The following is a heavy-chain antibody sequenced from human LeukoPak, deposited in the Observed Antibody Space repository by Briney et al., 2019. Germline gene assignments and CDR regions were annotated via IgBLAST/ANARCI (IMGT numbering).Heavy chain of an antibody. J-gene: IGHJ4*02. V-gene: IGHV4-59*01. Sequence: SETLSLTCTVSGGSISSYYWSWIRQPPGKGLEWIGYIYYSGSANYNPSLKSRVTISVDTSKNQFSLKLSSVTAADTAVYYCARGRGYYDSSGYPFFDYWGQGTLVTVSS. CDR1: GGSISSYY. D-gene: IGHD3-22*01. CDR3: ARGRGYYDSSGYPFFDY. CDR2: IYYSGSA.